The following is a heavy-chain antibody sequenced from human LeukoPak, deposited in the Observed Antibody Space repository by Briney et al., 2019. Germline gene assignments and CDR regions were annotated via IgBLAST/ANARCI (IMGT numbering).Heavy chain of an antibody. D-gene: IGHD3-16*02. V-gene: IGHV3-64*01. J-gene: IGHJ4*02. CDR1: GFIFNSYA. CDR3: TRGPGYDYVWGSYRADY. Sequence: GGSLRLSCAASGFIFNSYAMHWVRQAPGRGLEYVSAITSNGGSTFYANSVKGRFTISRDNSKNTLYLQMGSLRAEDMAVYYCTRGPGYDYVWGSYRADYWGQGTLVTVST. CDR2: ITSNGGST.